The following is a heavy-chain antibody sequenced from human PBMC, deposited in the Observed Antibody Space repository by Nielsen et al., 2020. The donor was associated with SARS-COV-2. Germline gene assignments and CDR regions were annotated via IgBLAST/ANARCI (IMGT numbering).Heavy chain of an antibody. CDR3: ARGGIALVRGTPERFDP. CDR1: GYTFSHYV. V-gene: IGHV7-4-1*02. CDR2: MNTNTGDP. J-gene: IGHJ5*02. Sequence: ASVKVSCKASGYTFSHYVINWVRQAPGQGLEWMGWMNTNTGDPMYAQDFTGRFVFSLDSSVSTAYLHISGLKPEDTAVYYCARGGIALVRGTPERFDPWGQGTLVTVSS. D-gene: IGHD3-10*01.